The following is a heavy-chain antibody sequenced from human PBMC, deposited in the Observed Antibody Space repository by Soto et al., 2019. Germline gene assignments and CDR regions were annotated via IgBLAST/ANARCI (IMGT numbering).Heavy chain of an antibody. CDR2: VYYSGTT. CDR1: GGSVSNKTYY. D-gene: IGHD4-17*01. Sequence: PSETLSLTCSVSGGSVSNKTYYWSWIRQPPGKRLEWIGYVYYSGTTNYNPSLKSRVTISVDLSKNQFSLRLSSMTTADTALYYCARTTAVPNTLRSRYFFDYWGQGTLVTAPQ. CDR3: ARTTAVPNTLRSRYFFDY. J-gene: IGHJ4*02. V-gene: IGHV4-61*01.